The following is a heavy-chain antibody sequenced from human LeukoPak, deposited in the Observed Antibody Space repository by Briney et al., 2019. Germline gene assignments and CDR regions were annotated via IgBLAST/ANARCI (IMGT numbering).Heavy chain of an antibody. CDR2: IYYSGST. V-gene: IGHV4-59*11. J-gene: IGHJ4*02. Sequence: SETLSLTCTVSGGSISSHYWSWIRQPPGKGLEWIGYIYYSGSTNYNPSLKSRVTISVDTSKNQFSLKLGSVTAADTAVYYCARGPYYDFWSGYHAGWYFDYWGQGTLVTVSS. CDR1: GGSISSHY. D-gene: IGHD3-3*01. CDR3: ARGPYYDFWSGYHAGWYFDY.